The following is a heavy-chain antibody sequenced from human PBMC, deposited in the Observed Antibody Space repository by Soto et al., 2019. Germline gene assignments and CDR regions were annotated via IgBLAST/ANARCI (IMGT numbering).Heavy chain of an antibody. J-gene: IGHJ4*02. CDR2: ISYDGSNK. V-gene: IGHV3-30-3*01. D-gene: IGHD6-19*01. CDR1: GFTFSSYA. Sequence: LRLSFAASGFTFSSYAMHWVRQAPGKGLEWVAVISYDGSNKYYADSVKGRFTISRDNSKNTLYLQMNSLRAEDTAVYYCARGGSGWYYFDYWGQGTLVTVSS. CDR3: ARGGSGWYYFDY.